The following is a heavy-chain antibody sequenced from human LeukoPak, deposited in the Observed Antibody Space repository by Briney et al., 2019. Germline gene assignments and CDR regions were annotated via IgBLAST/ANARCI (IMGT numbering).Heavy chain of an antibody. V-gene: IGHV3-7*01. Sequence: GGSLRLSCAASGFTFSSYWMSWVRQAPGKGLEWVANIKQDGSEKYYVDSVKGRFTISRDNAKNSLYLQMNSLRAEDTAVYYCARDRYYYDSSGYWPVDYWGQGTLVTVSS. J-gene: IGHJ4*02. CDR1: GFTFSSYW. CDR3: ARDRYYYDSSGYWPVDY. D-gene: IGHD3-22*01. CDR2: IKQDGSEK.